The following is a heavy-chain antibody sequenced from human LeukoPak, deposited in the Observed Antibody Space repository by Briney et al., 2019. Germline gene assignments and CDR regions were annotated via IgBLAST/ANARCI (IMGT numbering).Heavy chain of an antibody. CDR3: ARDAYYYDSSGSFDY. V-gene: IGHV4-4*02. CDR1: GGSISSSNR. CDR2: IYHSGST. D-gene: IGHD3-22*01. Sequence: SGTLSLTCAVSGGSISSSNRWSWVRQPPGKGLEWIGEIYHSGSTNYNPSLKSRVTISVDTSKNQFSLKLSSVTAADTAVYYCARDAYYYDSSGSFDYWGQGTLVTVSS. J-gene: IGHJ4*02.